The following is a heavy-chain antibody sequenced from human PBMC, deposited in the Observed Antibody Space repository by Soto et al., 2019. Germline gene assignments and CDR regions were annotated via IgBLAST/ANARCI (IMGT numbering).Heavy chain of an antibody. CDR1: GFTFSSYG. CDR2: IWYDGSNK. CDR3: ARENHLRYCGGDCYAYYFDY. D-gene: IGHD2-21*02. V-gene: IGHV3-33*01. J-gene: IGHJ4*02. Sequence: GGSLRLSCAASGFTFSSYGMHWVRQAPGKGLEWVAVIWYDGSNKYYADSVKGRFTISRDNSKNTLYLQMNSLRAEDTAVYYCARENHLRYCGGDCYAYYFDYWGQGTLVTVSS.